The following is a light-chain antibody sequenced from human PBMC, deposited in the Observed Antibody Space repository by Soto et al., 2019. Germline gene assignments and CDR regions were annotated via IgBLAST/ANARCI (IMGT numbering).Light chain of an antibody. CDR3: QQSYSAPGT. J-gene: IGKJ1*01. Sequence: DIEMTQSPSTLYACIGDRVTITRLASQSISDSLAWYQQKPGKAPKLLIYAASALHSGVPSRFYGSGSGSAFTLTISSLQPEDFATYYCQQSYSAPGTFGQGTKVDI. CDR1: QSISDS. V-gene: IGKV1-39*01. CDR2: AAS.